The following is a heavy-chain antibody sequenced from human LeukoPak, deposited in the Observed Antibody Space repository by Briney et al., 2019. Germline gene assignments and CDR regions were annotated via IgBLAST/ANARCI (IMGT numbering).Heavy chain of an antibody. CDR3: ARGEVEMATSFDY. V-gene: IGHV1-69*13. J-gene: IGHJ4*02. D-gene: IGHD5-24*01. CDR2: IIPIFGTA. CDR1: GGTFSSYA. Sequence: ASVKVSCKASGGTFSSYAISWVRQAPGQGLKWMGGIIPIFGTANYAQKFQGRVTITADESTSTAYMELSSLRSEDTAVYYCARGEVEMATSFDYWGQGTLVTVSS.